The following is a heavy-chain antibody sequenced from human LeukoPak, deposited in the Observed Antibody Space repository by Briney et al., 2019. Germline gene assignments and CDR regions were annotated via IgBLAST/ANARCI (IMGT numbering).Heavy chain of an antibody. CDR3: ARGLGY. CDR2: INHSGST. Sequence: PSETLSLTCAVYGGSFSGYYWSWIRQPPGKGPEWIGEINHSGSTNYNPSLKSRVTISVDTSKNQFPLKLSSVTAADTAVYYCARGLGYWGQGTLVTVSS. D-gene: IGHD7-27*01. V-gene: IGHV4-34*01. J-gene: IGHJ4*02. CDR1: GGSFSGYY.